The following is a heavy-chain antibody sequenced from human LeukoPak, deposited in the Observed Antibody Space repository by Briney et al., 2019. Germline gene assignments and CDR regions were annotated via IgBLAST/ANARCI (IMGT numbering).Heavy chain of an antibody. Sequence: GGSLRLTCAASGFTFSSYAMHWVRQAPGKGLEWVAVISYDGSNKYYADSVKGRFTISRDNSKSTLYLQMNSLRAEDTAVYYCARDRVGAADYFDYWGQGTLVTVSS. CDR3: ARDRVGAADYFDY. CDR2: ISYDGSNK. CDR1: GFTFSSYA. V-gene: IGHV3-30-3*01. J-gene: IGHJ4*02. D-gene: IGHD1-26*01.